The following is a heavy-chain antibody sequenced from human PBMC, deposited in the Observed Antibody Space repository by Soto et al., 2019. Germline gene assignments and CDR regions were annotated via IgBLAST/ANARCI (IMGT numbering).Heavy chain of an antibody. Sequence: PSETLSLTCTVSGGSISSSSYYWGWIRQPPGKGLEWIGSIYYSGSTYYNPSLKSRVTISVDTSKNQFSLKLSSVTAADTAVYYCARQGAVAGTLDYWGQGTLVTVSS. CDR1: GGSISSSSYY. CDR3: ARQGAVAGTLDY. CDR2: IYYSGST. V-gene: IGHV4-39*01. D-gene: IGHD6-19*01. J-gene: IGHJ4*02.